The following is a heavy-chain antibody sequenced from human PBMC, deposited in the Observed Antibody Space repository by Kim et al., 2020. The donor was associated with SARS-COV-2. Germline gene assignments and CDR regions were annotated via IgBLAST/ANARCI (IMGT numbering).Heavy chain of an antibody. Sequence: GGSLRLSCAASGFTFSYYAIHWVRQAPGKGLEWVAVILYDGSHEYYADSVKGRFTISRDNSKNTLYMQMNSLTTEDTAVYYCARDGEDSGTTDRGFDVWGQGTMVTVSS. D-gene: IGHD2-2*01. CDR2: ILYDGSHE. CDR1: GFTFSYYA. J-gene: IGHJ3*01. V-gene: IGHV3-30*04. CDR3: ARDGEDSGTTDRGFDV.